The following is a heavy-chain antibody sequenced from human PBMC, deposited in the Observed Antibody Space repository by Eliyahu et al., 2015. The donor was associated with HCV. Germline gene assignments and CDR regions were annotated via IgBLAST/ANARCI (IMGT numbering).Heavy chain of an antibody. CDR2: ISYDGSNK. CDR1: GFTFSSYG. J-gene: IGHJ4*02. Sequence: QVQLVESGGGVVQPGRSLRLSCXASGFTFSSYGMHWVRQAPGKGLEWVGVISYDGSNKYYADSVKGRFTISRDNSKNTLYLQMNSLRAEDTAVYYCAGGYSYGSVLGYWGQGTLVTVSS. CDR3: AGGYSYGSVLGY. D-gene: IGHD5-18*01. V-gene: IGHV3-30*03.